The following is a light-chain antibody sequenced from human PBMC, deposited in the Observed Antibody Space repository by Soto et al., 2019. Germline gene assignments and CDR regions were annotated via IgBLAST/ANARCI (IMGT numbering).Light chain of an antibody. Sequence: EIVLTQSPDTLSLSPGESATLSCRASQSVSSSYLAWYQQKPGQAPRLLIYGASNRATGIPDRFSGSGSGTDFTLTISSLEPEDFAVYFCQQRAGWPPTFGGGTKVDIK. CDR1: QSVSSSY. CDR2: GAS. J-gene: IGKJ4*01. V-gene: IGKV3D-20*02. CDR3: QQRAGWPPT.